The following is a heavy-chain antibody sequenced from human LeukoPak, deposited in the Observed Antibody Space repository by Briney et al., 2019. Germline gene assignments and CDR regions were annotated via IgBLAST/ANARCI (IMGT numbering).Heavy chain of an antibody. CDR3: ARRVGSVRFLEWSPEYYFDY. V-gene: IGHV5-51*01. J-gene: IGHJ4*02. CDR2: IFPADSHA. Sequence: GESLQISCKGFGYRFTNYWLAWVRPMPGKGLEWMGTIFPADSHATYSPSFQGQVTLSVDRSINTAYLQWSALKASDTAIYYCARRVGSVRFLEWSPEYYFDYWGQGALVTVSS. D-gene: IGHD3-3*01. CDR1: GYRFTNYW.